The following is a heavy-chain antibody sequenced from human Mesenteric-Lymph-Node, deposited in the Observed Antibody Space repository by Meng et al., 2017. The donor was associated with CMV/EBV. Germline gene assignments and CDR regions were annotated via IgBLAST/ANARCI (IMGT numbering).Heavy chain of an antibody. D-gene: IGHD3-22*01. CDR3: ARRGNYDSDYSEY. V-gene: IGHV4-39*01. CDR1: GDSISNSTYY. J-gene: IGHJ4*02. Sequence: PLAGSGPGLVKPSETLSLSCIVSGDSISNSTYYWTWIRQPPGKGLEWIGSVHHSGTTYYNPSLKGRLTISVDTSANLFSLRLTTVTAADTATYYCARRGNYDSDYSEYWGQGTLVTVSS. CDR2: VHHSGTT.